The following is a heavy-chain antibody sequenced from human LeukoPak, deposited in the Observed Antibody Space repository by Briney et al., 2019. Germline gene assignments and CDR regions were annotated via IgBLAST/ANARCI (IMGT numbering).Heavy chain of an antibody. CDR1: GYTFTGYY. D-gene: IGHD6-6*01. V-gene: IGHV1-2*02. J-gene: IGHJ4*02. Sequence: ASVKVSCKASGYTFTGYYMHWVRQAPGQGLEWMGWINPNSGGTNYAQKFQGRVTMTRDTSISTAYMELSRLRSDDTAVYYCASYRSSSSGGDDYWGQGTLVTVSS. CDR3: ASYRSSSSGGDDY. CDR2: INPNSGGT.